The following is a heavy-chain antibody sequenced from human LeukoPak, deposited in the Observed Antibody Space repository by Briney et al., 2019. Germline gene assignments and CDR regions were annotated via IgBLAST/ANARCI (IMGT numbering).Heavy chain of an antibody. Sequence: SETLSLTCTVSGGSISSYYWSWIRQPPGKGLEWIGYIYYTGSIIYNPSLKSRVTMSVGTSKNQFSLKLSSVTAADTAVYYCARGGGYYYDRSAITHYYFDYWGQGTLVTVSS. D-gene: IGHD3-22*01. CDR1: GGSISSYY. J-gene: IGHJ4*02. CDR3: ARGGGYYYDRSAITHYYFDY. V-gene: IGHV4-59*01. CDR2: IYYTGSI.